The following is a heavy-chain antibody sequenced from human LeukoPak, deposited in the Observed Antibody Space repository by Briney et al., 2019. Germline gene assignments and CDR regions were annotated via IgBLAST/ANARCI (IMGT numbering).Heavy chain of an antibody. CDR2: ISSSSSYI. V-gene: IGHV3-21*01. Sequence: GGSLRLSCAASGFTFSSYSMNWVRQAPGKGLEWVSSISSSSSYIYYADSVKGRFTISRDNAKNSLYLQMNSLRAEDTAVYYCARHDTVIYDAFDIWGQGTMVTVSS. CDR1: GFTFSSYS. CDR3: ARHDTVIYDAFDI. J-gene: IGHJ3*02. D-gene: IGHD3-22*01.